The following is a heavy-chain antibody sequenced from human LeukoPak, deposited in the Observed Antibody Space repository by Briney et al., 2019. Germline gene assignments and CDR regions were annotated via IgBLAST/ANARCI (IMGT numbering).Heavy chain of an antibody. J-gene: IGHJ4*02. CDR3: ARLTGYSNYGRFDY. D-gene: IGHD4-11*01. V-gene: IGHV4-34*01. CDR1: GGSFSGYY. Sequence: SETLSLTCAVYGGSFSGYYWSWLRQPPGKGLEWMGEINHSGSTNYNPSLTSRVTISVDTSKNQFSLKLSSVTAADTAVYYCARLTGYSNYGRFDYWGQGTLVTVSS. CDR2: INHSGST.